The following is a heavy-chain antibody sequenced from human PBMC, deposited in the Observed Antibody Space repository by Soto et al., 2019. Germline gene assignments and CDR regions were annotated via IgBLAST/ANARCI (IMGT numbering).Heavy chain of an antibody. CDR1: GDSVSSNSAI. CDR3: STWHFDY. CDR2: TYYRSNWYN. Sequence: QVQLQQSGPGLVKPSQTLTLTCAISGDSVSSNSAIWNWIRQSPSRGLEWLGRTYYRSNWYNNYAQSVKGRITINPDTSKNQFSLQLNSVTPEDTAVYYCSTWHFDYWGQGTLVTVSS. V-gene: IGHV6-1*01. J-gene: IGHJ4*02.